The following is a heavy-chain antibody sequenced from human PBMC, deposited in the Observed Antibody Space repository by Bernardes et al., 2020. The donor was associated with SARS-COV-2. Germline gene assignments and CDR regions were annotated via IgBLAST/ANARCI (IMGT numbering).Heavy chain of an antibody. Sequence: SLIRSCAASGFTFGDYAMSWFRQAPGKGLEWVGFIRSKAYGGTTEYAASVKGRFTISRDDFKSIAYLQMNSLKTEDTAVYYCTRAGGRYCSTTTCYYMDVCGKGTTVTVSS. V-gene: IGHV3-49*03. CDR3: TRAGGRYCSTTTCYYMDV. CDR1: GFTFGDYA. D-gene: IGHD2-2*01. CDR2: IRSKAYGGTT. J-gene: IGHJ6*03.